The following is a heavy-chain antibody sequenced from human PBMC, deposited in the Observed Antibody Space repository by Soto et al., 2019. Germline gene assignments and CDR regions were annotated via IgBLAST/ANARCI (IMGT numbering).Heavy chain of an antibody. D-gene: IGHD3-16*01. CDR3: AKRWGMVNLFDY. CDR1: GFTFSSYG. J-gene: IGHJ4*02. V-gene: IGHV3-30*18. CDR2: ISYDGSNK. Sequence: QVQLVESGGGVVQPGRSLRLSCAASGFTFSSYGMHWVRQAPGKGLEWVAVISYDGSNKYYADSVKGRFTISRDNSKNTLYLQMNSLRAEDTAVYYCAKRWGMVNLFDYWGQGTLVTVSS.